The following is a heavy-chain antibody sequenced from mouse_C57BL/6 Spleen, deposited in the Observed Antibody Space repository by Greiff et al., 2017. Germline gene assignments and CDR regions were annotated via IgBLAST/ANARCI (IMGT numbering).Heavy chain of an antibody. CDR1: GFSLTSYA. D-gene: IGHD2-3*01. V-gene: IGHV2-9-1*01. Sequence: VKVVESGPGLVAPSQSLSITCTVSGFSLTSYAISWVRQPPGKGLEWLGVIWTGGGTNYNSALKSRLSISKDNSKSQVFLKMNSLQTDDTARYYCARNFDGYFPYYAMDYWGQGTSVTVSS. CDR2: IWTGGGT. J-gene: IGHJ4*01. CDR3: ARNFDGYFPYYAMDY.